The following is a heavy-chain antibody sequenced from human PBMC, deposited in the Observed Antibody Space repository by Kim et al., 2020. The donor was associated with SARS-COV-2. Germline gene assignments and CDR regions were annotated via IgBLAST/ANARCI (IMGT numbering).Heavy chain of an antibody. Sequence: VGSLRLSCAASGFDFSIYTMNWVRQAPGKGLEWVSSISSSGAYIYYADSLKGRFTISRDSAENSLYLQMNSLRAEDTAVYYCARGVVVRGVLDYWGQGTRVTVSS. V-gene: IGHV3-21*06. CDR2: ISSSGAYI. J-gene: IGHJ4*02. CDR1: GFDFSIYT. D-gene: IGHD3-10*01. CDR3: ARGVVVRGVLDY.